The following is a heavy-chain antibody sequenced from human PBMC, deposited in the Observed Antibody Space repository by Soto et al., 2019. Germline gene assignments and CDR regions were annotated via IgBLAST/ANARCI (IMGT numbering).Heavy chain of an antibody. Sequence: EVQLLESGGTLVQPGGSLRLSCAASGFTFSNYAMSWVRQAPGKGLEWVSSISGSGESTFYGDSVKGRFTVSRDNSKNTLYLQMNSLGVEDTAEYYCAIGGGSCCFDCWGQGTLVTVSS. V-gene: IGHV3-23*01. CDR3: AIGGGSCCFDC. D-gene: IGHD2-15*01. J-gene: IGHJ4*02. CDR1: GFTFSNYA. CDR2: ISGSGEST.